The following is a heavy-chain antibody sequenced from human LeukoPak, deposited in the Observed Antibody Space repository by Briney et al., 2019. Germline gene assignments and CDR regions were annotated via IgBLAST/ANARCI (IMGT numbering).Heavy chain of an antibody. CDR2: ISSTGNSI. D-gene: IGHD1-26*01. Sequence: PGGSLRLSCAASGFTFSDYFMTWVRQAPGKGLEWVSYISSTGNSIYYAGSVKGRFTVSRDNAKKSLSLQMNSLRAEDTAVYYCARDPTYYLRYGYFDSWGQGTLVTVSS. CDR3: ARDPTYYLRYGYFDS. J-gene: IGHJ4*02. CDR1: GFTFSDYF. V-gene: IGHV3-11*04.